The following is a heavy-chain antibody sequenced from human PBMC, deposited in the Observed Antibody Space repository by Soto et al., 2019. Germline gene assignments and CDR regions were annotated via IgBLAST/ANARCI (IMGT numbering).Heavy chain of an antibody. D-gene: IGHD1-26*01. V-gene: IGHV5-10-1*01. CDR2: IDPSHSYT. J-gene: IGHJ6*01. CDR3: PRGMGATKEDYYYGMDV. CDR1: GYSFTSYW. Sequence: PGASLKISCKGSGYSFTSYWINWVSQMPGKGLEWMGRIDPSHSYTNYSPSFQGHVTISADKSSSTAYRQWSSLKASDTAMYYCPRGMGATKEDYYYGMDVWAQGTTVTVSS.